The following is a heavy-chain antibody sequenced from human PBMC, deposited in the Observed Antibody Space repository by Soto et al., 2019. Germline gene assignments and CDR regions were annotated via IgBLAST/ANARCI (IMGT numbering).Heavy chain of an antibody. D-gene: IGHD6-19*01. Sequence: VQLVESGGGVVQPGRSLRLSCAASGFTFSEYSMHWVRQAPGKGMEWVAVVSHDGRNTHYADSVKGRFTISRDSSKNTVSLEMTSLRAEDTAVYYCAKGRRQWLVTSDFNYWGQGALVTVSS. CDR3: AKGRRQWLVTSDFNY. J-gene: IGHJ4*02. V-gene: IGHV3-30*18. CDR2: VSHDGRNT. CDR1: GFTFSEYS.